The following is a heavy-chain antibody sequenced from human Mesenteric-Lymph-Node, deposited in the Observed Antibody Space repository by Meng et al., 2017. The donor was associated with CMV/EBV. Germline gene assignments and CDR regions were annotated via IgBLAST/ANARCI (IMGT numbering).Heavy chain of an antibody. Sequence: TFSDYWRHWVRQVPGKGLVWVSCVNTDGRTTSYADSVKGRFTISRDNAENTLYLQMNSLRAEDTAVYYCARGRSRDGYNYVGGYYDYWGQGTLVTVSS. J-gene: IGHJ4*02. CDR2: VNTDGRTT. CDR1: TFSDYW. D-gene: IGHD5-24*01. CDR3: ARGRSRDGYNYVGGYYDY. V-gene: IGHV3-74*01.